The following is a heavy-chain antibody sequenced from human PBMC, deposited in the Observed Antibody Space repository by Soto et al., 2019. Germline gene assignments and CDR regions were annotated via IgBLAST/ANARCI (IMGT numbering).Heavy chain of an antibody. CDR1: GGTFSSYT. J-gene: IGHJ4*02. CDR3: ARESAVAGTFIDY. CDR2: IIPILGIA. Sequence: QVQLVQSGAEVKKPGSSVKVSCKASGGTFSSYTISWVRQAPGQGLEWMGRIIPILGIANYAQKFQGRVTSTADKSTSTAYMELSSLRSEDTAVYYCARESAVAGTFIDYWGQGTLVTVSS. V-gene: IGHV1-69*08. D-gene: IGHD6-19*01.